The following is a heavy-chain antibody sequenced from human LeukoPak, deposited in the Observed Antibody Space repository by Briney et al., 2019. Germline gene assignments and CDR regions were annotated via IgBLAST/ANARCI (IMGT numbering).Heavy chain of an antibody. D-gene: IGHD5-12*01. CDR1: GGSISSSSYY. V-gene: IGHV4-39*01. CDR3: ARHSGYWRTFDY. Sequence: PSETLSLTCTVSGGSISSSSYYWGWIRQPPGKGLEWIGSIYYSGSTYYNPSLKSRVTISVDTSKNHFSLKLSSVTAADTAVYYCARHSGYWRTFDYWGQGTLVTVSS. CDR2: IYYSGST. J-gene: IGHJ4*02.